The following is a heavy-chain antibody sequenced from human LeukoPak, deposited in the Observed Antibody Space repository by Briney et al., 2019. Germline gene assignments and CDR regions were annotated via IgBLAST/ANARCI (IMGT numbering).Heavy chain of an antibody. CDR2: IYYCGRT. D-gene: IGHD3-22*01. CDR1: GDSISSGGYY. CDR3: ARVDSSNYYDSSGYYLPYFDY. V-gene: IGHV4-31*03. J-gene: IGHJ4*02. Sequence: SETLSLTCTVSGDSISSGGYYWSWIRRHPGKGLGWIGDIYYCGRTYYNPSLKSRVTISVDTSMNQFSLKLSSVTAADTAVYYCARVDSSNYYDSSGYYLPYFDYWGQGTLVTVSS.